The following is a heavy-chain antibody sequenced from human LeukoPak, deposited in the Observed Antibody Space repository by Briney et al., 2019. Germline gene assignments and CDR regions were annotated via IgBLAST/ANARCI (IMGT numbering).Heavy chain of an antibody. CDR1: GGSINTYY. V-gene: IGHV4-4*07. CDR3: ASGAYSYYYMDV. Sequence: SETLSLTCTVSGGSINTYYWSWIRQPAGKGLEWIGRIYASGTTNYNPSLKSRVTMSVDTSKNQISLKLSSATAADTAVYYCASGAYSYYYMDVWGKGTTVTISS. D-gene: IGHD1-26*01. CDR2: IYASGTT. J-gene: IGHJ6*03.